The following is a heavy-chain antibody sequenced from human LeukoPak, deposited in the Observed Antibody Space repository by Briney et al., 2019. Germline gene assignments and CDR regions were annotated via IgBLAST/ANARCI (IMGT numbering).Heavy chain of an antibody. Sequence: SETLSLTCIVSGGSINTGSYYWVWIRQPPGKGLEWIGTIYYSGKTYYNPSLKSRVTISEDTSKNQFSLKLSSVTAADTAVYYCARAYYYDSSRADYWGQGTLVTVSS. CDR1: GGSINTGSYY. CDR2: IYYSGKT. D-gene: IGHD3-22*01. V-gene: IGHV4-39*01. J-gene: IGHJ4*02. CDR3: ARAYYYDSSRADY.